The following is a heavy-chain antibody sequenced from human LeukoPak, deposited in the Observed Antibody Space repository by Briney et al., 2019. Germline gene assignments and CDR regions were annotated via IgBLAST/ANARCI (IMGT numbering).Heavy chain of an antibody. J-gene: IGHJ6*02. V-gene: IGHV4-34*01. CDR2: INHSGST. CDR3: ARGYCSGGSCYSRGRYNYYGMDV. Sequence: SETLSLTCAVHGGSFSGYYWSWIRQPPRKGLEWIGEINHSGSTNYNPSLKSRVTISVDTSKNQFSLKLSSVTAADTAVYYCARGYCSGGSCYSRGRYNYYGMDVWGQGTTVTVSS. CDR1: GGSFSGYY. D-gene: IGHD2-15*01.